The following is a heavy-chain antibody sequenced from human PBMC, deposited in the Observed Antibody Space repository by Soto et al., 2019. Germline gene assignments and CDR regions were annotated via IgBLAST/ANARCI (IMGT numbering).Heavy chain of an antibody. CDR3: ARDSEPITIFGVEVLYGMDV. CDR1: GGTFSSYA. Sequence: SVKVSCKASGGTFSSYAISWVRQAPGQGLEWMGGIIPIFGTANYAQKFQGRVTITADESTSTAYMELSSLRSEDTAVYYCARDSEPITIFGVEVLYGMDVWGQGTTVTVSS. J-gene: IGHJ6*02. CDR2: IIPIFGTA. D-gene: IGHD3-3*01. V-gene: IGHV1-69*13.